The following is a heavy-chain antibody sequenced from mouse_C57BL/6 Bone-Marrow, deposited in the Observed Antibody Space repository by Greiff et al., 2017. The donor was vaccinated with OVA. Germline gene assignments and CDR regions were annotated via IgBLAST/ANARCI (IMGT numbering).Heavy chain of an antibody. Sequence: QVQLQQSGAELARPGASVKLSCKASGYTFTSYGISWVKQRTGQGLEWIGEIYPRSGNTSYNEKFKGKATLTADKSSSTAYMELRSLTSEDSAVYFCASQDYEGAWFAYWGQGTLVTVSA. V-gene: IGHV1-81*01. J-gene: IGHJ3*01. CDR3: ASQDYEGAWFAY. CDR1: GYTFTSYG. D-gene: IGHD2-4*01. CDR2: IYPRSGNT.